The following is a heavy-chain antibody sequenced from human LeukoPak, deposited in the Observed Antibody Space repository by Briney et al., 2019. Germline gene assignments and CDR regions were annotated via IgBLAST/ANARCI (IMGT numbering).Heavy chain of an antibody. CDR2: IYTGGST. Sequence: PSETLSLTCTVSGGSISSGSYYWSWIRQPAGKGLEWIGRIYTGGSTNYNPSLKSRVTISVDTSKNQFSLKLSSVTAADTAVYYCARGRHDGYNSAFDIWGRGTMVTVSS. CDR1: GGSISSGSYY. CDR3: ARGRHDGYNSAFDI. J-gene: IGHJ3*02. V-gene: IGHV4-61*02. D-gene: IGHD5-24*01.